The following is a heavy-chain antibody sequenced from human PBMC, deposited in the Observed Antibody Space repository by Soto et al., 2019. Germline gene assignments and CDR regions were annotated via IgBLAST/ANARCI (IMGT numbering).Heavy chain of an antibody. Sequence: QVQLQESGPGLVKPSETLSLTCTVSGGSMGSYYWSWIRQPPGKGLEWIGYVYYSGSTNYNASLKSRVTISLDTSKNQFSLKLSSVTAADTAVYYCASGEITMLRGVITIHSIQYWGQGTLVTVSS. CDR2: VYYSGST. D-gene: IGHD3-10*01. CDR1: GGSMGSYY. J-gene: IGHJ4*02. V-gene: IGHV4-59*08. CDR3: ASGEITMLRGVITIHSIQY.